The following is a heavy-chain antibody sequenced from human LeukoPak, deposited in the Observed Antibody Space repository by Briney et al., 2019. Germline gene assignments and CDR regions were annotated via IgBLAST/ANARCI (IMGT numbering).Heavy chain of an antibody. CDR1: GYTFTSYG. CDR3: ARQTGRLSSWYSDY. J-gene: IGHJ4*02. CDR2: ISAYNGNT. D-gene: IGHD6-13*01. V-gene: IGHV1-18*01. Sequence: ASVKVSCKASGYTFTSYGISWVRQAPGQGLEWMGWISAYNGNTNYAQKLQGRVTMTTDTSTSTAYMELRSLRSDDTAVYYCARQTGRLSSWYSDYWGQGTLVTVSS.